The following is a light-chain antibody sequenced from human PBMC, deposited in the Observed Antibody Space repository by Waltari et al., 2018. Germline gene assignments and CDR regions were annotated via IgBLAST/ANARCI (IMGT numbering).Light chain of an antibody. V-gene: IGLV2-23*02. CDR1: SSDGGRDKL. Sequence: QSALTQPASVSGSPGQSFTISCTGTSSDGGRDKLVSWYQQHPGKAPKLIIYEVTTPPSGDSNRYSGSKSGDTASLTISGLQADDEAEYYRCSYAGSIIFYVCGTGTKV. CDR2: EVT. CDR3: CSYAGSIIFYV. J-gene: IGLJ1*01.